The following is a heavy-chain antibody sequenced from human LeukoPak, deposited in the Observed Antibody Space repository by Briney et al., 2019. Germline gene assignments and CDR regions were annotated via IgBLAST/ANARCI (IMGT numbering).Heavy chain of an antibody. D-gene: IGHD1-1*01. CDR1: GGSFSGYY. CDR3: ARLRSPGTG. J-gene: IGHJ4*02. V-gene: IGHV4-34*01. CDR2: IRHSGRT. Sequence: SETLSLTCAIYGGSFSGYYWSWIRQPPEKGLEWIGEIRHSGRTNYNPSLKGRVTISLDTSRNQLSLKLNSVTAADTAVYYCARLRSPGTGWGQGTLVTVSS.